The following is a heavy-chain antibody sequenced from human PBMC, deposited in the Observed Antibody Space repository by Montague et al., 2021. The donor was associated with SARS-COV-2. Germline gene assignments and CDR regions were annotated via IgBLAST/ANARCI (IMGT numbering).Heavy chain of an antibody. V-gene: IGHV4-34*01. CDR3: ARGPHSLRYRYNWFDP. CDR2: INHSGST. J-gene: IGHJ5*02. Sequence: SETLFLTCAVYGGSFSDYYWSWIRQPPGKGLEWIGEINHSGSTNYNPSLKSRVTISVDTSKNQFSLKLSSVTAADTAVYYCARGPHSLRYRYNWFDPWGQGTLVTVSS. CDR1: GGSFSDYY. D-gene: IGHD3-16*02.